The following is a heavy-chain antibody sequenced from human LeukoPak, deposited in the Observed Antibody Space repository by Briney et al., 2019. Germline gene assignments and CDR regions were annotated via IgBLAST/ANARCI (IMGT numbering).Heavy chain of an antibody. J-gene: IGHJ4*02. CDR1: GYAFTSYG. Sequence: ASVKVSCKASGYAFTSYGISWVRQAPGQGLEWMGWISAYNGNTNYAQKLQGRVTMTTDTSTSTAYMELRSLRSDDTAVYYCARQGSGSWSGYFDYWGQGTLVTVSS. CDR3: ARQGSGSWSGYFDY. V-gene: IGHV1-18*01. D-gene: IGHD6-13*01. CDR2: ISAYNGNT.